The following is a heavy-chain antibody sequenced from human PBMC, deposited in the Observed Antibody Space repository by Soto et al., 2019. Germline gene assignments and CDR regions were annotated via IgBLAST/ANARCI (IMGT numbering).Heavy chain of an antibody. CDR2: ISSTTNYI. CDR3: ARESEDLTSNFDY. Sequence: PGGSLRLSCAASGFTFTRYSMNWVRQAPGKRLEWVSSISSTTNYIYYADSMKGRFTVSRDNAKNSVYLEMNSLSAEDTALYYCARESEDLTSNFDYWGQGTLVTVSS. V-gene: IGHV3-21*01. J-gene: IGHJ4*02. CDR1: GFTFTRYS.